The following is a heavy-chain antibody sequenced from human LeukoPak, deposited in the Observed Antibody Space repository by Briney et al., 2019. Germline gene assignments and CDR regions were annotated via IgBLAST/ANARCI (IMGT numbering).Heavy chain of an antibody. CDR3: SRGRLFGDY. CDR1: GFTFSSYS. V-gene: IGHV3-48*03. Sequence: GGSLRLSCAASGFTFSSYSVIWARQAPGKGLEWVSYVSSSGTTTYYADSVKGRFTISRDNAKNSLFLQMNSLRAEDTAVYYCSRGRLFGDYWGQGALVTVSS. J-gene: IGHJ4*02. D-gene: IGHD3-16*01. CDR2: VSSSGTTT.